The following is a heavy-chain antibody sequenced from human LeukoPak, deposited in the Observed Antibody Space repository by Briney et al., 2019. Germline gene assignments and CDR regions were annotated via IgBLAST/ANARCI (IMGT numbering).Heavy chain of an antibody. CDR2: INHSGST. J-gene: IGHJ5*02. D-gene: IGHD3-10*01. CDR1: GGSFSGYY. CDR3: ASLQYGSGSYYKSDP. V-gene: IGHV4-34*01. Sequence: NPSETLSLTCAVYGGSFSGYYWSWIRQPPGKGPEWIGEINHSGSTNYNPSLKSRVTISVDTSKNQFSLKLSSVTAADTAVYYCASLQYGSGSYYKSDPWGQGTLVTVSS.